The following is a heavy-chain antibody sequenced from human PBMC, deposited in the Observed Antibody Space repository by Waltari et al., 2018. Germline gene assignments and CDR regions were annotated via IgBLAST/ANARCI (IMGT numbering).Heavy chain of an antibody. CDR1: GFIFSSHG. CDR3: AREFGDSNYPVHYYYMDV. D-gene: IGHD4-4*01. Sequence: QVQLVESGGGVVQPGRSLRRSCAASGFIFSSHGRRWVRQARGKGLEWLAAIAYDGHSKSYADSVKGRFTISRDNSLYLQMNSLRAEDTAVYYCAREFGDSNYPVHYYYMDVWGKGTTVTVSS. CDR2: IAYDGHSK. V-gene: IGHV3-30*03. J-gene: IGHJ6*03.